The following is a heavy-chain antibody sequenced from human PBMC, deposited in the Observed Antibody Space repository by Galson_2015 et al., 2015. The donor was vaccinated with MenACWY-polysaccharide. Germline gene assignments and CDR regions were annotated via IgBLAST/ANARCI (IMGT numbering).Heavy chain of an antibody. CDR2: MNPNSGNT. CDR1: GYTFTSYD. D-gene: IGHD3-22*01. CDR3: AGGSRSTMIEAYYFDY. Sequence: SVKVSCKASGYTFTSYDINWVRQATGQGLEWMGWMNPNSGNTGYAQKFQGRVTMTRNTSISTAYMELSSLRSEDTAVYYCAGGSRSTMIEAYYFDYWGQGTLVTVSS. J-gene: IGHJ4*02. V-gene: IGHV1-8*01.